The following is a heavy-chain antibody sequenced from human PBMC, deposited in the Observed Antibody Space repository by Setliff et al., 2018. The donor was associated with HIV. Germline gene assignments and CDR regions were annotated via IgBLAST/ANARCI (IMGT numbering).Heavy chain of an antibody. J-gene: IGHJ6*03. D-gene: IGHD3-3*01. V-gene: IGHV4-59*12. Sequence: PSETLSLTCTVSGGSISNYYWSWIRQPPGKGLEWIGYIYYSGSTKYNPSLKSRVTISVDTSKNQFSLKLSSVTAADTAVYYCARGTAYYNFWSGYSQDYYYYMDVWGKGTTVTVSS. CDR3: ARGTAYYNFWSGYSQDYYYYMDV. CDR1: GGSISNYY. CDR2: IYYSGST.